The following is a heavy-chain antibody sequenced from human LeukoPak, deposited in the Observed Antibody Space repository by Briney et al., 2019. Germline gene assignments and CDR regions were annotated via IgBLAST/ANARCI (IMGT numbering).Heavy chain of an antibody. CDR3: ARAMVYYGSGNGRFDY. Sequence: PSETLSLTCTVSGGSINSYYWSWIRQPPGKGLEWIGYIYNSGSTNYNPSLKSRVTISVDMSKNQFSLKLNSVTAADSAVYYCARAMVYYGSGNGRFDYWGQGTLVTVSS. CDR1: GGSINSYY. J-gene: IGHJ4*02. V-gene: IGHV4-59*01. D-gene: IGHD3-10*01. CDR2: IYNSGST.